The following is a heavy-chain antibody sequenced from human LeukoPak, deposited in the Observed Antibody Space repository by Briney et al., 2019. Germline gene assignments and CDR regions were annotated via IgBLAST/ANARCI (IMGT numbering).Heavy chain of an antibody. CDR3: AREALPRHFDY. Sequence: SETLSLTCTVSGGSISSSSYYWGWIRQPPGKGLEWIGSIYYSGSTYYNPSLKSRVTISVDTSKNQFSLKLSSVTAADTAVYYCAREALPRHFDYWGQGTLVTVSS. V-gene: IGHV4-39*02. CDR2: IYYSGST. CDR1: GGSISSSSYY. J-gene: IGHJ4*02.